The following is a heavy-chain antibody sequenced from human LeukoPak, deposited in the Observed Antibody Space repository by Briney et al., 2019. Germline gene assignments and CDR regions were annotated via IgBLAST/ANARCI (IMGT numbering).Heavy chain of an antibody. CDR1: GGSISSNY. Sequence: PSETLSLTCTVSGGSISSNYWSWIRQPPGEGLEWIGYIYYSGSTIYNPSLKSRVTISVDTSKNQFSLKLSSVTAADTAVYYCARRAYSSGYDYFDYWGQGTLVTVSS. J-gene: IGHJ4*02. V-gene: IGHV4-59*01. CDR2: IYYSGST. D-gene: IGHD3-22*01. CDR3: ARRAYSSGYDYFDY.